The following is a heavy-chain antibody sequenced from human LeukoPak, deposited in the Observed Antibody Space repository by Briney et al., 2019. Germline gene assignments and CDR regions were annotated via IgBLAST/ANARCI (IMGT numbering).Heavy chain of an antibody. CDR2: IYYSGST. V-gene: IGHV4-59*01. J-gene: IGHJ1*01. D-gene: IGHD6-19*01. CDR3: ARGGWYPESFQH. CDR1: GGSISSYY. Sequence: SETLSLTCTVSGGSISSYYWNWVRQPPGKGLEWIGYIYYSGSTNYNPSLKSRVTISVDTSKNQFSLKLSSVTAADTAVYYCARGGWYPESFQHWGQGALVTVSS.